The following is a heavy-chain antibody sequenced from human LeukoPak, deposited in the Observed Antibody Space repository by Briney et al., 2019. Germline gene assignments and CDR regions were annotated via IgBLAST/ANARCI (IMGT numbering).Heavy chain of an antibody. V-gene: IGHV4-38-2*01. CDR3: ARHYFSSTWVYYYYYMDV. Sequence: PSETLSLTCAVSGYSISSSYYWGWIRQPPGKGLEWIGSIHHSGSTYYNPSLKSRVTISVDTSKNQFSLKLSSVTAADTAIYYYARHYFSSTWVYYYYYMDVWGKGITVTVSS. CDR1: GYSISSSYY. J-gene: IGHJ6*03. D-gene: IGHD6-19*01. CDR2: IHHSGST.